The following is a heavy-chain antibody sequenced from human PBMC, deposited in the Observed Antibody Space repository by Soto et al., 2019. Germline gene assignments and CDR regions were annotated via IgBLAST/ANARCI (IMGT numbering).Heavy chain of an antibody. CDR3: ARHRKEYCSSTSCYYMDV. Sequence: SETLSLTCTVCGCSVSSSSYYWGWIRQPPGKGLEWIGSIYYSGSTYYNPSLKSRVTISVDTSKNQFSLKLSSVTAADTAVYYCARHRKEYCSSTSCYYMDVWGKGTTVTVSS. CDR2: IYYSGST. D-gene: IGHD2-2*01. V-gene: IGHV4-39*01. J-gene: IGHJ6*03. CDR1: GCSVSSSSYY.